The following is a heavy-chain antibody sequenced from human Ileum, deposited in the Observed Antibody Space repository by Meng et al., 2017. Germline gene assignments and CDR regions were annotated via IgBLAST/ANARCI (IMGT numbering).Heavy chain of an antibody. J-gene: IGHJ4*02. V-gene: IGHV4-4*02. Sequence: GKLVEQGPGLLMPSGTLSLPCAVSGVSISSAIWCGWVRQPPGKGLEWIGEIFQSGSTNYNPSLKSRVSISVDKSKNHLSLSLSSVTAADTAVYYCAKAAAYNLDIWGQGALVTVSS. D-gene: IGHD1-14*01. CDR3: AKAAAYNLDI. CDR1: GVSISSAIW. CDR2: IFQSGST.